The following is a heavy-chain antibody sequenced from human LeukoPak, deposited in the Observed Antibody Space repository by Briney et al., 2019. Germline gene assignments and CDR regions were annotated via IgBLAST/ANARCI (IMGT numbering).Heavy chain of an antibody. Sequence: PGESLKISCKGSGYSFTSYWISWVRQMPGKGLEWMGRIDPSDSYTNYSPSFQGHVTISADKSISTAYLQWSSLKASDTAMYYCARTVHTAMASDYWGQGTLVTVSS. V-gene: IGHV5-10-1*01. J-gene: IGHJ4*02. CDR3: ARTVHTAMASDY. CDR2: IDPSDSYT. D-gene: IGHD5-18*01. CDR1: GYSFTSYW.